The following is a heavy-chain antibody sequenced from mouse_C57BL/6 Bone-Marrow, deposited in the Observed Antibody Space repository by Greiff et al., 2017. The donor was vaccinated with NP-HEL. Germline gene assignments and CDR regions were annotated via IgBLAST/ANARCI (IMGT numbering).Heavy chain of an antibody. V-gene: IGHV1-81*01. CDR1: GYTFTSYG. CDR2: IYPRSGNT. CDR3: ARSRSYYGSSPLAY. Sequence: QVQLQQSGAELARPGASVKLSCKASGYTFTSYGISWVKQRTGQGLEWIGEIYPRSGNTYYNEKFKGKATLTADKSSSTAYMELRSLTSEDSAVYVCARSRSYYGSSPLAYWGQGTLVTVSA. J-gene: IGHJ3*01. D-gene: IGHD1-1*01.